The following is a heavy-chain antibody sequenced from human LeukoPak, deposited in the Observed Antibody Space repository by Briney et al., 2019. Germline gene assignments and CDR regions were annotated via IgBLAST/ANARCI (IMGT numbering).Heavy chain of an antibody. CDR2: INPNSGGT. V-gene: IGHV1-2*02. D-gene: IGHD3-10*01. J-gene: IGHJ5*02. CDR3: ARDTVEYYGSEYINWFDP. CDR1: GYTFTGYY. Sequence: GASVKVSCKASGYTFTGYYMHWVRQAPGQGLEWKGWINPNSGGTNYAQKFQGRVTMTRDTSISTAYMELSRLRSDDTAVYYCARDTVEYYGSEYINWFDPWGQGTLVTVSS.